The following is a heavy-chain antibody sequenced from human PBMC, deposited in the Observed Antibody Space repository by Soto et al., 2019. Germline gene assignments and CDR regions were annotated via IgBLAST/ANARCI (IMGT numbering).Heavy chain of an antibody. D-gene: IGHD5-12*01. V-gene: IGHV4-30-2*01. Sequence: QLQLQESGSGLVKPSQTLSLTCAVSGGSISSGGYSWSWIRQPPGKGLEWIGYIYHSGSTYYNPSLKSRVHISIDKSKNQVSPKLSSVTGADKAGYFCARVQVATRGFDYWGQGTLVPVSS. CDR2: IYHSGST. CDR1: GGSISSGGYS. J-gene: IGHJ4*02. CDR3: ARVQVATRGFDY.